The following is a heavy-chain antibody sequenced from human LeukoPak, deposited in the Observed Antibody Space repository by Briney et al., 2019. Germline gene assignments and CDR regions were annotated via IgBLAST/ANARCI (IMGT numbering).Heavy chain of an antibody. CDR2: INPSGTGT. J-gene: IGHJ5*02. CDR1: GYTITNNW. Sequence: ASVKVSCKASGYTITNNWMHWVRQAPGQGLEWMGVINPSGTGTSYAQKFQDRITMSRDTSTSTVYMELSSLRSEDTASYYCATDHSMANTAWWFDPWGQGTLVTVSS. CDR3: ATDHSMANTAWWFDP. D-gene: IGHD5-24*01. V-gene: IGHV1-46*03.